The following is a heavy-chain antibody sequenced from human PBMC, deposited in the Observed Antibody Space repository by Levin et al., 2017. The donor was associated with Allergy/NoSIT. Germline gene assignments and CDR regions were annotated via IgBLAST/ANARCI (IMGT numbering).Heavy chain of an antibody. J-gene: IGHJ4*02. Sequence: LSLPCAASGFPFRSYAMSWVRQAPGKGLEWVSAISGSGGSTYYADSVKGRFTISRDNSKNTLYLQMNSLRAEDTAVYYCAKDRSSGWYYFDYWGQGTLVTVSS. CDR1: GFPFRSYA. CDR3: AKDRSSGWYYFDY. D-gene: IGHD6-19*01. V-gene: IGHV3-23*01. CDR2: ISGSGGST.